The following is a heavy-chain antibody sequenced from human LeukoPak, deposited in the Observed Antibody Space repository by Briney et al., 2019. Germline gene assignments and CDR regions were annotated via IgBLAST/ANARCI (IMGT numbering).Heavy chain of an antibody. V-gene: IGHV1-18*01. CDR2: ISTYNVKT. Sequence: APVKVSCKASGYTFTSYGISWVRQAPGQGLEWMGWISTYNVKTNYEQKLQGRVTMTTDTSTSTAYTELRSLRSDDTAVYYCARDGPYDSSGYYLDYWGQGTLVSVSS. J-gene: IGHJ4*02. D-gene: IGHD3-22*01. CDR3: ARDGPYDSSGYYLDY. CDR1: GYTFTSYG.